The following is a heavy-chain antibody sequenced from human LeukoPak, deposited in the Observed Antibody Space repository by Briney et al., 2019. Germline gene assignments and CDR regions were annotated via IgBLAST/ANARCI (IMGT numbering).Heavy chain of an antibody. CDR2: ISSSSSYI. V-gene: IGHV3-21*01. CDR3: ARGTTKLGDYYYYYMDV. Sequence: GGSLRLSCAASGFTFSTYSMNWVRQAPGKGLEWVSSISSSSSYIYYTDSLKGRFTISRDNAKNSLYLQMNSLRAEDTAVYYCARGTTKLGDYYYYYMDVWGKGTTVTVSS. D-gene: IGHD4-17*01. J-gene: IGHJ6*03. CDR1: GFTFSTYS.